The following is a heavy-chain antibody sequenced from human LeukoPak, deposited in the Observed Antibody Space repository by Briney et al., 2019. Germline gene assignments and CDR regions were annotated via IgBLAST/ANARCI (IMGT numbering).Heavy chain of an antibody. J-gene: IGHJ3*02. Sequence: GRTLRLSCAASGFTFDDYGMSWVRQAPGKGLEWASGIDWSGRSTGYADSVKGRFTISRDNAKNSLYLQMISLRAEDTAFYFCTKDRSGYYDGSFDIWGQGTTVTVSS. D-gene: IGHD3-22*01. CDR3: TKDRSGYYDGSFDI. CDR1: GFTFDDYG. V-gene: IGHV3-20*04. CDR2: IDWSGRST.